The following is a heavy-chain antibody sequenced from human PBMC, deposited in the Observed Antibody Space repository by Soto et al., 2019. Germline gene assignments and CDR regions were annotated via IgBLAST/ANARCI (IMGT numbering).Heavy chain of an antibody. CDR1: EFRLSCSD. D-gene: IGHD6-19*01. V-gene: IGHV3-30*18. CDR2: SSFDGTQQ. J-gene: IGHJ4*02. Sequence: GGSLRLSCTASEFRLSCSDMHLVRRSPGKGLEWLAVSSFDGTQQFYGDSVKGRFTVSRDNSNNTLYLEMNSLRTEDKAVYYCAKQLRGSAGYPLDSWGQGTSVTVSS. CDR3: AKQLRGSAGYPLDS.